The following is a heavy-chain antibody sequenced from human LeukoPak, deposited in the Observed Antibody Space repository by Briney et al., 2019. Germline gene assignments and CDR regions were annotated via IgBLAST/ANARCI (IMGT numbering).Heavy chain of an antibody. V-gene: IGHV4-59*08. Sequence: SETLSLTCTVSGGSISSYYWSWVRQPPGKGPEWIGYIYYSGSTNYNPSLNSGGTISVDTSKNQFSLKLSSVTAADTAVYYCARHGYDILAGLIWGQGTMVTVSS. CDR1: GGSISSYY. CDR2: IYYSGST. D-gene: IGHD3-9*01. CDR3: ARHGYDILAGLI. J-gene: IGHJ3*02.